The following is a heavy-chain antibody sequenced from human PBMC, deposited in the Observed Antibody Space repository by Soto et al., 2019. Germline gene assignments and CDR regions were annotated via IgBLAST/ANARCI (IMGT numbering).Heavy chain of an antibody. J-gene: IGHJ4*02. CDR2: FYYGGST. D-gene: IGHD2-15*01. V-gene: IGHV4-39*01. CDR1: GGSISSSHFY. Sequence: SSETLSLTCTVSGGSISSSHFYWGWIRQPPGKGLEWIGSFYYGGSTYYNPSLKSRLIISVDTSKNQFSLKLRSVTAADTALYYCARHDDVVAATTFEQWGQGTLVTVSS. CDR3: ARHDDVVAATTFEQ.